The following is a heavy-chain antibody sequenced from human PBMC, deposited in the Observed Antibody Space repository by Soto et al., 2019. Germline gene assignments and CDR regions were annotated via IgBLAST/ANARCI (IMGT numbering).Heavy chain of an antibody. CDR1: GFTFSSYA. CDR3: AKQHCSGGSCYSGPSYYFDY. D-gene: IGHD2-15*01. V-gene: IGHV3-23*01. CDR2: ISGSGGST. J-gene: IGHJ4*02. Sequence: EVQLLESGGGLVRPGGSLRLSCAASGFTFSSYAMSWVRQAPGKGLEWVSAISGSGGSTYYADSVKGRFTISRDNSKNTLYLQMNSLRAEDTAVYYCAKQHCSGGSCYSGPSYYFDYWGQGTLVTVSS.